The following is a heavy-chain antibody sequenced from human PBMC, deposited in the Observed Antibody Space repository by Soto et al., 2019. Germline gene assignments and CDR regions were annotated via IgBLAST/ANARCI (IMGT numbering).Heavy chain of an antibody. J-gene: IGHJ4*02. CDR2: IYWDGDK. Sequence: QITLKESGPTLVKPTQTLTLTCTISGFSLSTSGGGVGWIRQPPGKALDWLALIYWDGDKRYSPSLNSRLTITKDTSKNQVVDTMTNMDPVDTATYYRVRLLWFGELTWGQGTLVTVSS. CDR3: VRLLWFGELT. V-gene: IGHV2-5*02. D-gene: IGHD3-10*01. CDR1: GFSLSTSGGG.